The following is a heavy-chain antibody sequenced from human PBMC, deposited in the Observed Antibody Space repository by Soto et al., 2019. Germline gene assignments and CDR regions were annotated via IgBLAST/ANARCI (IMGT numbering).Heavy chain of an antibody. J-gene: IGHJ5*01. D-gene: IGHD2-21*01. CDR2: VYHNGGA. CDR1: GVSIHNSHSF. CDR3: GRVVEGATRHTDPDS. V-gene: IGHV4-39*01. Sequence: KTSETLSLTCTVSGVSIHNSHSFWAWIRQPPGKGLQFIASVYHNGGAHYNSSLKSRVTISVDTANNQVSLRMRSLTAADTAFYYCGRVVEGATRHTDPDSWGQGIRVTVSS.